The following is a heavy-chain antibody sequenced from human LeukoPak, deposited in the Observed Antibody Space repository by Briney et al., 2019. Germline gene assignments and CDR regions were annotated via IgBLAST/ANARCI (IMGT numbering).Heavy chain of an antibody. D-gene: IGHD4-17*01. CDR3: ARDRGSTVTTVGY. CDR1: EFRFSDYY. J-gene: IGHJ4*02. CDR2: ISSSAATT. V-gene: IGHV3-11*04. Sequence: GGSLRLSCVTSEFRFSDYYMMWIRQAPGKGPEWVAHISSSAATTLYADSVKGRFTVSRDNAKNSLYLEMTSLRAEDTAVYYCARDRGSTVTTVGYWGQGTLVTVSS.